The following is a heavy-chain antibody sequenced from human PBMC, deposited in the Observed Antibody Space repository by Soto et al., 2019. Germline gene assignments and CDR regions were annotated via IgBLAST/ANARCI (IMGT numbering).Heavy chain of an antibody. V-gene: IGHV4-30-2*01. CDR1: GGSISSGGYS. D-gene: IGHD3-10*01. Sequence: QLQLQESGSGLVKPSQTLSLTCAVSGGSISSGGYSWSWIRQPPGKGLEWIGYIYHSGSTYYNPSLKSRVTISVDRSKNQFSLKLSSVTAADTAVYYCARVASWFGITSHFYYFDYWGQGTLVTVSS. CDR3: ARVASWFGITSHFYYFDY. J-gene: IGHJ4*02. CDR2: IYHSGST.